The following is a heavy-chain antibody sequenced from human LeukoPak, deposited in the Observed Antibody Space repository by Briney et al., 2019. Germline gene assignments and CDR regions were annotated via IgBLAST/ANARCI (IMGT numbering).Heavy chain of an antibody. D-gene: IGHD6-13*01. CDR3: ASPGYAFRIAAGDHDAFDI. Sequence: SQTLSLTCTVSGGSISSGGYYWSWIRQPPGKGLEWIGYIYHSGSTYYNPSLKSRVTISVDTSKNQFSLKLSSVTAADTAVYYCASPGYAFRIAAGDHDAFDIWGQGTMVTVS. V-gene: IGHV4-30-2*01. CDR1: GGSISSGGYY. CDR2: IYHSGST. J-gene: IGHJ3*02.